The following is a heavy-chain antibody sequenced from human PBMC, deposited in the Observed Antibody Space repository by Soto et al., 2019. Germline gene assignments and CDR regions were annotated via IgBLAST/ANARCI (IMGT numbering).Heavy chain of an antibody. V-gene: IGHV4-30-2*01. J-gene: IGHJ4*02. D-gene: IGHD5-18*01. CDR1: GGTISNAAYS. CDR2: IYPSGMP. Sequence: PSETLSLTCTVSGGTISNAAYSWSWIRQPPGKGLEWRGYIYPSGMPFYNPSLRSRVTISIDRSNDQFSLNLKPVTAADTAVYSCARERGGYGLFDSWGQRNLVTVSS. CDR3: ARERGGYGLFDS.